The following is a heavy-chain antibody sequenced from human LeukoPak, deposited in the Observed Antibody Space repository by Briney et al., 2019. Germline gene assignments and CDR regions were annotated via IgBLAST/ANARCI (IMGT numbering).Heavy chain of an antibody. CDR2: MNPDSGNT. V-gene: IGHV1-8*01. J-gene: IGHJ4*02. Sequence: GASVKVSCKASGYAFNIYDINWVRHATGQGLEWMGWMNPDSGNTGFAQKFQGRVTMTRNTSITTAYMELSSLRFEDTAVYYCAVHLPGDYLDRWGQGTLVTVSS. CDR3: AVHLPGDYLDR. CDR1: GYAFNIYD.